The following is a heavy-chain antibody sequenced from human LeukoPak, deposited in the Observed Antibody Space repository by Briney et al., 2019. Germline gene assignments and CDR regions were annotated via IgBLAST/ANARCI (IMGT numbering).Heavy chain of an antibody. CDR3: ARWGSCYYNPDY. V-gene: IGHV3-23*01. CDR2: ISGNGDDT. J-gene: IGHJ4*02. Sequence: GGSLRLSCAASGFTFGSYGMTWVRQAPGKGLEWVSTISGNGDDTFYADSVEGRFTISRDNSKNTLYLQMNSLRAEDTAVYYCARWGSCYYNPDYWGQGTLVTVSS. CDR1: GFTFGSYG. D-gene: IGHD3-10*01.